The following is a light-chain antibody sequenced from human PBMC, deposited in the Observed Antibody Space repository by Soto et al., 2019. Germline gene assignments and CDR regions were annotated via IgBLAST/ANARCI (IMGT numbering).Light chain of an antibody. CDR2: DAC. J-gene: IGKJ5*01. V-gene: IGKV3-11*01. CDR3: QQRHMWPIT. CDR1: QSFRGL. Sequence: EVVLTQSPVTLSLSPGERATLSCRASQSFRGLLAWYQQKPGQAPRLLIYDACNRATGIPPRFSGSGSGTDFTLTISSLEPEDSAVYYGQQRHMWPITFGQGTRLEIK.